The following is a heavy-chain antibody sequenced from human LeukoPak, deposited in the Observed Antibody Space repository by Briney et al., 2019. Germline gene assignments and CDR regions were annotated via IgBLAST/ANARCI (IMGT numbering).Heavy chain of an antibody. CDR3: ARDKTSGYLPRGVMDV. Sequence: PGGSLRLSCAASGFTFSSYGMHWVRQAPGKGLEWVAHIKQDGREKYYVDSLKGRFTISRDNANNSLYLQMNSLRAEDTAVYYCARDKTSGYLPRGVMDVWGKGTTVTVSS. V-gene: IGHV3-7*01. J-gene: IGHJ6*04. CDR1: GFTFSSYG. CDR2: IKQDGREK. D-gene: IGHD5-12*01.